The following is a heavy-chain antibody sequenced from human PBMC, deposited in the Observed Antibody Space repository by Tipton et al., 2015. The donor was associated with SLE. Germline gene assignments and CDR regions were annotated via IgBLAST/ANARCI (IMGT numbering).Heavy chain of an antibody. Sequence: QSGAEVKKPGASVKVSCKASGYTFSTYDIDWVRQATGQGLEWMGWMNPKSGNTGYAQKFQGRVSMTRNNSISTAYMELSSLRSEDTAVYYCARGNWHRAAFDIWGQGTMVTVSS. D-gene: IGHD2-21*01. CDR3: ARGNWHRAAFDI. J-gene: IGHJ3*02. V-gene: IGHV1-8*01. CDR1: GYTFSTYD. CDR2: MNPKSGNT.